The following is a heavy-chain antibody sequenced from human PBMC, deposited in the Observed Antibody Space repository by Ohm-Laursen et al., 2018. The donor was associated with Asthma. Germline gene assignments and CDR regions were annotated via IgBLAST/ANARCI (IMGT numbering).Heavy chain of an antibody. V-gene: IGHV3-30-3*01. Sequence: SLRLSCAAAGFTFSSYAMHWVRQAPGKGLEWVGVISYDGSNKYYADSVKGRFTISRDNSKNTLYLQMNSLRAEDTAVYYCARDPHEFYSYVDYWGQGTLVTVSS. CDR3: ARDPHEFYSYVDY. CDR1: GFTFSSYA. J-gene: IGHJ4*02. CDR2: ISYDGSNK. D-gene: IGHD5-18*01.